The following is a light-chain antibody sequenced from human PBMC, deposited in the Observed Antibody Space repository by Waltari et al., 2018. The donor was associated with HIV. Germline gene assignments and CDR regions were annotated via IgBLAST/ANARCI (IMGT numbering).Light chain of an antibody. CDR2: RNN. J-gene: IGLJ2*01. CDR3: QAWDSSAVL. V-gene: IGLV1-47*01. CDR1: SSNIGSNY. Sequence: QSVLTQPSSASGTPGQRVTISCSGSSSNIGSNYVYWYQHLPGTAPKLLIYRNNQRPSGIPERFSGSNSGNTATLTISGTQAMDEADYYCQAWDSSAVLFGGGTKLTVL.